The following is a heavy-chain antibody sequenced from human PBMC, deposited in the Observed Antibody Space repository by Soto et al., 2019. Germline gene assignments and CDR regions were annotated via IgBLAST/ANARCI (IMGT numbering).Heavy chain of an antibody. CDR1: GFTFGDYA. D-gene: IGHD3-22*01. V-gene: IGHV3-49*04. Sequence: GGSLRLSCTASGFTFGDYAMSWVRQAPGKGLEWVGFIRSKAYGGTTEYAASVKGRFTISRDDSKSIAYLQMNSLKTEDTAVYYCTYYYDSSGYGPYYYGMDVWGQGTTVTV. CDR2: IRSKAYGGTT. CDR3: TYYYDSSGYGPYYYGMDV. J-gene: IGHJ6*02.